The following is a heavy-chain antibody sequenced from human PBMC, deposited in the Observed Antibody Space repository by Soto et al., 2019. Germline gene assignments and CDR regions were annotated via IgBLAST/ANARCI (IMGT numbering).Heavy chain of an antibody. V-gene: IGHV7-4-1*01. CDR2: INTNTGNP. Sequence: QVQLVQSWSELMKPGASVKVSCKASGYTFTSYAMNWVRQAPGQGLEWMGWINTNTGNPTYAQGFTGRFVFSLDTSVSTAYLQICSIKAEDTAVYYCAREDCSSTSCYRNWFDPWGQGTLVTVSS. CDR3: AREDCSSTSCYRNWFDP. CDR1: GYTFTSYA. J-gene: IGHJ5*02. D-gene: IGHD2-2*01.